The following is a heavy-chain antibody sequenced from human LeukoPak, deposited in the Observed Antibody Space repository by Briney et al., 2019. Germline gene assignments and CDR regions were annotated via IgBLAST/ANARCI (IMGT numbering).Heavy chain of an antibody. Sequence: KPSETLSLTCTVSGGSISSYYWSWIRQPAGKGLEWIGRIYTSGSTNYNPSLKSRVTMSVDTSKNQFSLKLSSVTAADTAVYYCARAASRVVPAAMGGNWFDPWGQGTLVTVSS. J-gene: IGHJ5*02. D-gene: IGHD2-2*01. CDR2: IYTSGST. CDR3: ARAASRVVPAAMGGNWFDP. CDR1: GGSISSYY. V-gene: IGHV4-4*07.